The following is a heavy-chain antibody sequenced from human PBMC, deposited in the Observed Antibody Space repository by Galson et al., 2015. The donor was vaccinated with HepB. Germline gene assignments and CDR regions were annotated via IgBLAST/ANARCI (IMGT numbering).Heavy chain of an antibody. CDR1: GFSFSTYA. CDR2: VSFDGTSK. CDR3: VRGVTSHILLDAFDV. D-gene: IGHD3-10*01. Sequence: SLRLSCAASGFSFSTYAMYWVRQSPDKGLQWVAVVSFDGTSKYYADSVQGRFTISRDDSNSTVYLQMNSLTVEDTAVYYCVRGVTSHILLDAFDVWGQGTVVAVSS. J-gene: IGHJ3*01. V-gene: IGHV3-30-3*01.